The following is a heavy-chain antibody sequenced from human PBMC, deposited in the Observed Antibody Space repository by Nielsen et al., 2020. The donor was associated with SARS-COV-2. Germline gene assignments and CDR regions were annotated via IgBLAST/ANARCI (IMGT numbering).Heavy chain of an antibody. D-gene: IGHD1-26*01. CDR3: ASGSGDSLAFDI. J-gene: IGHJ3*02. CDR2: IYRSDNS. V-gene: IGHV3-53*01. CDR1: GFSVSRYF. Sequence: GESLKISCAAPGFSVSRYFMSWVRQAPGKGLEWLSIIYRSDNSYYADSVKGRFTISRDNSKNTLYLQMNSLSGDDTAVYYCASGSGDSLAFDIWGQGTMVIVSS.